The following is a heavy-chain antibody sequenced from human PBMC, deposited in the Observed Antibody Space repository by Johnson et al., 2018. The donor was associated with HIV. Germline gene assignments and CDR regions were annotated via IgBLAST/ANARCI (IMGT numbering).Heavy chain of an antibody. CDR1: GFTFSSYA. Sequence: VQLVESGGGLVKPGGSLRLSCAASGFTFSSYAMHWVRQAPGKGLEWVAVISYDGSNKYYADSVKGRFTISRDNSKNTLYLHMNSLRAEDTAVYYCAIDLGPSDDAFDIWGQGTMVTVSS. J-gene: IGHJ3*02. CDR2: ISYDGSNK. V-gene: IGHV3-30*04. CDR3: AIDLGPSDDAFDI.